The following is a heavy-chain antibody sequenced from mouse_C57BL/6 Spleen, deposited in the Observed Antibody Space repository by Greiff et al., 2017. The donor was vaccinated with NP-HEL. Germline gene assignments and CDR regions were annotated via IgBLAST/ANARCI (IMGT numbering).Heavy chain of an antibody. J-gene: IGHJ4*01. CDR1: GFTFSDYG. CDR2: ISSGSSTI. CDR3: ARPFYYDYDGYAMDY. V-gene: IGHV5-17*01. Sequence: EVKLEESGGGLVKPGGSLKLSCAASGFTFSDYGMHWVRQAPEKGLEWVAYISSGSSTIYYADTVKGRFTISRDNAKNTLFLQMTSLRSEDTAMYYCARPFYYDYDGYAMDYWGQGTSVTVSS. D-gene: IGHD2-4*01.